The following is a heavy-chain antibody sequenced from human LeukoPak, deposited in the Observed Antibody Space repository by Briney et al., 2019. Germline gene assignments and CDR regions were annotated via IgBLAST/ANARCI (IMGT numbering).Heavy chain of an antibody. V-gene: IGHV7-4-1*02. CDR3: QVDYSSGWYGHFDY. Sequence: ASVKVSCKASGYTFTSYAMNWVRQAPGQGLEWMGWINTNTGNPTYAQGFTGRFVFSLDTSVSTAYLQISSLKAEDTAVYYCQVDYSSGWYGHFDYWGQGTLVTVSS. J-gene: IGHJ4*02. D-gene: IGHD6-19*01. CDR1: GYTFTSYA. CDR2: INTNTGNP.